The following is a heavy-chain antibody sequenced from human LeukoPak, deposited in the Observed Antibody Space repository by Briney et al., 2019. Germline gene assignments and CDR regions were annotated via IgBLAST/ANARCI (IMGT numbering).Heavy chain of an antibody. CDR3: ASLPLRQQLVRRAQNHYFDY. CDR1: GGSLSAYY. CDR2: AHHGGST. Sequence: SETLSLTCAVYGGSLSAYYWSWIRQPPGKGLEWIGEAHHGGSTNYNPSLKSRVTISLDTSKNQFSLELSSVTAADTAVYYCASLPLRQQLVRRAQNHYFDYWGQGTLVTVSS. J-gene: IGHJ4*02. V-gene: IGHV4-34*01. D-gene: IGHD6-13*01.